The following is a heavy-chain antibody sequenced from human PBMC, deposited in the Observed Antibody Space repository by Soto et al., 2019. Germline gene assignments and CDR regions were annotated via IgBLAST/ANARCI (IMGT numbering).Heavy chain of an antibody. V-gene: IGHV3-33*01. Sequence: GSLRLSCAASGFTFSSYVMHWVREAPGKGLEWVAVIWYDGSNKYYADSVKGRFTISRDNSKNTLYLQMNSLRAEDTAVYYCARDHPPTYYYDSSGYDAFDIWGQGTMVTVSS. CDR1: GFTFSSYV. J-gene: IGHJ3*02. D-gene: IGHD3-22*01. CDR3: ARDHPPTYYYDSSGYDAFDI. CDR2: IWYDGSNK.